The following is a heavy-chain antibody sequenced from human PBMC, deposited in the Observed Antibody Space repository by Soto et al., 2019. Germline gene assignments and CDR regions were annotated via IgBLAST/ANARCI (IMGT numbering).Heavy chain of an antibody. CDR1: GFTFSSYA. J-gene: IGHJ4*02. Sequence: GGSLRLSCAASGFTFSSYAMSWVGQAPGKGLEWVSAISGSGGSTYYADSVKGRFTISRDNSKNTLYLQMNSLRAEDTAVYYCAKAEKYYDILTGSSPSWGQGTLVTVS. CDR2: ISGSGGST. CDR3: AKAEKYYDILTGSSPS. V-gene: IGHV3-23*01. D-gene: IGHD3-9*01.